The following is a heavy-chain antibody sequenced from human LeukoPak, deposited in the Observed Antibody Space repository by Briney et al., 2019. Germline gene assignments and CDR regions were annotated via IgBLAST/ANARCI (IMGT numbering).Heavy chain of an antibody. CDR3: ARLFSRYFFDQ. V-gene: IGHV3-7*02. D-gene: IGHD3-9*01. CDR1: GFSFSSFW. J-gene: IGHJ4*02. CDR2: ITQDGSET. Sequence: GGSLRLSCRASGFSFSSFWMTWVRRTPGKGLGWVATITQDGSETFYVDSVKGRFTISRDNAKNSLYLQMKSLRVEDTAVYYCARLFSRYFFDQWGQGTLVTVSS.